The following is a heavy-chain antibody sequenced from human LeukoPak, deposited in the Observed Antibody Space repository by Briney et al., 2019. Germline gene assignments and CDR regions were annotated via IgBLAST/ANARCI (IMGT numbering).Heavy chain of an antibody. D-gene: IGHD2-2*02. CDR3: AKDIVLVPAAIGPWFDP. V-gene: IGHV3-30*02. CDR1: GFTFSSYG. J-gene: IGHJ5*02. CDR2: IRYDGSNK. Sequence: GGSLRLSCAASGFTFSSYGMHWVRQAPGKGLEWVAFIRYDGSNKYYADSVKGRFTISRDNSKSTLYLQLNSLRAEDTAVYYCAKDIVLVPAAIGPWFDPWGQGTLVTVSS.